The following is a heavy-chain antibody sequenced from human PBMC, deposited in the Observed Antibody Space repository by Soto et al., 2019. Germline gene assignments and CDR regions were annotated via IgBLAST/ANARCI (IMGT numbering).Heavy chain of an antibody. CDR3: VPYYGSGNFHNWFDP. CDR2: IYYSGIT. J-gene: IGHJ5*02. V-gene: IGHV4-61*01. D-gene: IGHD3-10*01. Sequence: PSETLSLTCTVSGGSVSSGSYYWNWIRQPPGKGLEWIGYIYYSGITNYNPSLKSRVTISKDTSKNQFSLKVTSVTAADTAVYFCVPYYGSGNFHNWFDPWGQGSLVTVSS. CDR1: GGSVSSGSYY.